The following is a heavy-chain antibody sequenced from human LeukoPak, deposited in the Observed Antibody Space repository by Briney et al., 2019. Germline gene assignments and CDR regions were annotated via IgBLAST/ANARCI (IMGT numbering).Heavy chain of an antibody. CDR1: GGSISSYY. Sequence: SETLSLTCTVSGGSISSYYWSWIRQPPGKGLEWIGYIYTSGYTNYNPSLKSRVTISVDTSKNQFSLKLSSVTAADTAVYYCARRRGIVVVPAAAKTNWFDPWGQGTLVTVSS. CDR3: ARRRGIVVVPAAAKTNWFDP. V-gene: IGHV4-4*09. D-gene: IGHD2-2*01. CDR2: IYTSGYT. J-gene: IGHJ5*02.